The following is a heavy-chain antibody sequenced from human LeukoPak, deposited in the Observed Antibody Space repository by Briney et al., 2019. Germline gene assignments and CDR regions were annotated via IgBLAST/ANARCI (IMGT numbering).Heavy chain of an antibody. CDR1: GGSISSYY. V-gene: IGHV4-59*01. D-gene: IGHD7-27*01. CDR3: ARDHKLGAFDI. Sequence: SEPLSLTCTVSGGSISSYYWGWIRQPPGKGLEWFGYIYYSGSTNYTPSLKSRVTISVDTSKNQFSLKLSSVTAADTAVYYCARDHKLGAFDIWGQGTMVTVSS. J-gene: IGHJ3*02. CDR2: IYYSGST.